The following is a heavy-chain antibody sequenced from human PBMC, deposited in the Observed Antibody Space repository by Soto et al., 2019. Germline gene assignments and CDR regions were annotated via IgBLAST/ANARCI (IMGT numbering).Heavy chain of an antibody. CDR2: INHSGVS. Sequence: SETLSLTCAVYGGSFSGYYWTWIRQPPGKGLEWIGEINHSGVSNYNPSLKSRVTISVDTSKNQFSLKLSSVTAADTAVYYCARGADSSGWYFDYWGQGTLVTVSS. CDR3: ARGADSSGWYFDY. J-gene: IGHJ4*02. CDR1: GGSFSGYY. V-gene: IGHV4-34*01. D-gene: IGHD6-19*01.